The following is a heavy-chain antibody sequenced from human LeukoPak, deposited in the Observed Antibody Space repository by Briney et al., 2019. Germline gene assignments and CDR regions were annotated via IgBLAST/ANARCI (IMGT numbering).Heavy chain of an antibody. CDR3: ARAKSVLRYFDWTYDAFDI. D-gene: IGHD3-9*01. J-gene: IGHJ3*02. CDR2: ISYDGSNK. Sequence: PGRSLRLSCAASGFTFSSYAMHWVRQAPGKGLEWVAVISYDGSNKYYADSVKGRFTISRDNSKNTLYLQMNSLRAEDTAVYYCARAKSVLRYFDWTYDAFDIWGQGTMVTVSS. V-gene: IGHV3-30*04. CDR1: GFTFSSYA.